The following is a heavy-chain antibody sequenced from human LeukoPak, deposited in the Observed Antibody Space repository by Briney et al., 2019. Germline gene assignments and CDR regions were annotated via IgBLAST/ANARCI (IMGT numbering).Heavy chain of an antibody. J-gene: IGHJ4*02. V-gene: IGHV4-39*07. CDR1: GGSISSGDYY. CDR2: VNHSGST. Sequence: SETLSLTCTVSGGSISSGDYYWSWIRQPPGKGLEWIGEVNHSGSTKYNPSLKSRVTISIDTSKNQFSLKLSSVTAADTAVYYCARGGIVAPTDYWGQGTLVTVSS. CDR3: ARGGIVAPTDY. D-gene: IGHD1-26*01.